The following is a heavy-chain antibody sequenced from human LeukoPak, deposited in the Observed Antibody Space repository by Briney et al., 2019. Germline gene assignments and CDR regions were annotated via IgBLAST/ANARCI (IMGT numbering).Heavy chain of an antibody. V-gene: IGHV3-21*01. CDR3: ARDRKSSGYYHDAFDI. CDR1: GFTFSSYS. J-gene: IGHJ3*02. CDR2: ISSSSSYI. D-gene: IGHD3-22*01. Sequence: GGSLRLSCAASGFTFSSYSMNWVRQAPGKGLEWVSSISSSSSYIYYADSVKGRFTISRDNAKNSLYLQMNSLRAEDTAVYYCARDRKSSGYYHDAFDIWGQGTMVTVSS.